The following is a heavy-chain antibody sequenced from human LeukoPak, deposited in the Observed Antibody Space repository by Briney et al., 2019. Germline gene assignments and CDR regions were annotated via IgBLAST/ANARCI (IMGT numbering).Heavy chain of an antibody. D-gene: IGHD3-9*01. CDR3: AHSLGYFDWSYFDY. V-gene: IGHV2-5*02. J-gene: IGHJ4*02. CDR2: IYWDDDK. Sequence: SGPTLVKPTQTLTLTCTFSGFSLGTRGVGVGWIRQPPGEALEWLALIYWDDDKRYSPSLKSRLTITKDTSKNQVVLTMTNMDPVDTATYYCAHSLGYFDWSYFDYWGQGTLVTVSS. CDR1: GFSLGTRGVG.